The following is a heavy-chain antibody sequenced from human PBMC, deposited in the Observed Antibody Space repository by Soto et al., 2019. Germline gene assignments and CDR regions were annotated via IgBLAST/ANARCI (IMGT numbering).Heavy chain of an antibody. Sequence: SVKVSCKASGGTFSSYAISWVRQAPGQGLEWMGGIIPIFGTANYAQKFQGRVTITADESTSTAYMELSSLRSEDTAVFYWARGFDGGWVNSYYGRDVGGQGPTATVP. CDR1: GGTFSSYA. J-gene: IGHJ6*02. D-gene: IGHD6-19*01. CDR2: IIPIFGTA. CDR3: ARGFDGGWVNSYYGRDV. V-gene: IGHV1-69*13.